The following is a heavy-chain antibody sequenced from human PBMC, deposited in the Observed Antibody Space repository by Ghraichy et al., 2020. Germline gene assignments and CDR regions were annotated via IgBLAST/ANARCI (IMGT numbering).Heavy chain of an antibody. V-gene: IGHV3-74*01. CDR1: GFTLSNYW. D-gene: IGHD2-15*01. CDR3: AREFCSGGRCFFGTGGSHLDY. J-gene: IGHJ4*02. CDR2: INSYGSST. Sequence: RGSLRLSGAATGFTLSNYWMHWVRQAPGKGLVWVSRINSYGSSTLYADSVKGRFTISRDNDKSTLYLQMNSLRAEDTAVYYCAREFCSGGRCFFGTGGSHLDYWGEGTLVTVSA.